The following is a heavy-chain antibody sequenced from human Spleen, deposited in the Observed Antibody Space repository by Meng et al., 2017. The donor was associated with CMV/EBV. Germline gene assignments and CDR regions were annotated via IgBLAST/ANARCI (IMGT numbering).Heavy chain of an antibody. CDR1: SIISSHW. J-gene: IGHJ6*02. CDR3: ASDLGGKPERQLPYGMDV. Sequence: SIISSHWWSWVRQPPGKGLEWIGEMYHTGNSDYNPSLKSRVTISIDKSKNQYHLALTSVTAADTAVYYCASDLGGKPERQLPYGMDVWGQGTTVTVSS. V-gene: IGHV4-4*02. D-gene: IGHD4-23*01. CDR2: MYHTGNS.